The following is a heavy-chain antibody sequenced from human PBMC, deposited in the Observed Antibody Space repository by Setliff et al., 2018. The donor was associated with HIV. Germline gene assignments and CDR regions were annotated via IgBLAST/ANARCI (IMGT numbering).Heavy chain of an antibody. D-gene: IGHD4-17*01. CDR3: AREPDYGIRDAFDI. V-gene: IGHV1-69*10. CDR1: GGTFSNYA. J-gene: IGHJ3*02. Sequence: SVKVSCKAPGGTFSNYAITWVRQAPGQGLEWMGGIIPILGIANYAQKFQGRVAITADKSTITAYMELSSLRSEDTAVYYCAREPDYGIRDAFDIWGQGTMVTVSS. CDR2: IIPILGIA.